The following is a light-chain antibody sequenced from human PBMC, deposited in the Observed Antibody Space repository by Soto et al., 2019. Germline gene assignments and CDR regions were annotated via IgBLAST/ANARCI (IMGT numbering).Light chain of an antibody. CDR2: GAS. CDR3: QHYNNWPPWT. V-gene: IGKV3-15*01. Sequence: EIVMTQSPATLSVSPGERVTLSCRASQSVSNNLAWYQQKPGQAPRLLIYGASTRATGIPARFSGSGSGTEFTLIISNLQSEDFAVYYCQHYNNWPPWTFGQGTKVEIK. J-gene: IGKJ1*01. CDR1: QSVSNN.